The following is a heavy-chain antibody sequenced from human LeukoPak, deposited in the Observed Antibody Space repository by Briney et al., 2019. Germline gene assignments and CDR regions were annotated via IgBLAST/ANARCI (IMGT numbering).Heavy chain of an antibody. J-gene: IGHJ6*03. Sequence: SETLSLTCTVSGVSISSYYWGWIRQPAGKGLEWIGRIYPSGGTNYNPSLKSRVTLSVDTSKNQFSLKLSSVTAADTAVYYCARWSGSVTARNYYYYMDVWGEGTTVTVSS. CDR3: ARWSGSVTARNYYYYMDV. V-gene: IGHV4-4*07. CDR1: GVSISSYY. D-gene: IGHD6-6*01. CDR2: IYPSGGT.